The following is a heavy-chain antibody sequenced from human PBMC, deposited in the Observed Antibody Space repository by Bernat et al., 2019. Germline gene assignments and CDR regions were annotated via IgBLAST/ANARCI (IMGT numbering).Heavy chain of an antibody. Sequence: QVQLVESGGGVVQPGRSLRLPCAASGFTFSSYGMHWVRQAPGKGVEGVAVISYDGSNKYYADSVKGRFTISRDNSKNTLYLQMNSLRAEDTAVYYCANEGGRAAAGPRHWGQGTLVTVSS. V-gene: IGHV3-30*18. J-gene: IGHJ1*01. CDR2: ISYDGSNK. CDR3: ANEGGRAAAGPRH. CDR1: GFTFSSYG. D-gene: IGHD6-13*01.